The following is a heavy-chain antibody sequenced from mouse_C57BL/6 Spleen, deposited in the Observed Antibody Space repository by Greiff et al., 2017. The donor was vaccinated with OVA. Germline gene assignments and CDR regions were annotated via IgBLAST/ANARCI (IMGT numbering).Heavy chain of an antibody. CDR1: GYSFTDYN. J-gene: IGHJ3*01. CDR3: AREDSSGYVGFAY. CDR2: INPNYGTT. D-gene: IGHD3-2*02. Sequence: EVKLQESGPELVKPGASVQISCKASGYSFTDYNMNWVKQSNGKSLEWIGVINPNYGTTSYNQKFKGKATLTVDQSSSTAYMQLNSLTSEDSAVYYCAREDSSGYVGFAYWGQGTLVTVSA. V-gene: IGHV1-39*01.